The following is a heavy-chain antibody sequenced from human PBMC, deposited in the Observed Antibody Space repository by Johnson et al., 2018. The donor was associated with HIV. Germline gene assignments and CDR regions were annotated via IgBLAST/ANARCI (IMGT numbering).Heavy chain of an antibody. CDR3: AREGNWNPTYGFDV. D-gene: IGHD1-1*01. Sequence: QVQLVEPGGGVVQPGSSLRLSCAASGFTFGSYAMHWVRQAPGKGLEWVALISFDGGTKYYADSVKGRFIISRDDSKDTLHLHMNSLRPEDTAVYFCAREGNWNPTYGFDVWGQGTIATVSS. CDR2: ISFDGGTK. J-gene: IGHJ3*01. CDR1: GFTFGSYA. V-gene: IGHV3-30*04.